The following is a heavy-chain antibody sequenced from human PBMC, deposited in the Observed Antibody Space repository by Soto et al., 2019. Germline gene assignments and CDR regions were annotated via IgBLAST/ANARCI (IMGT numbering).Heavy chain of an antibody. V-gene: IGHV1-18*01. J-gene: IGHJ4*02. CDR3: ARGTRGYCSGGSCPLFDY. CDR1: GYTFISYG. CDR2: ISTYNGKT. Sequence: ASVKVSCKASGYTFISYGIAWVRQAPGQGLEWMGWISTYNGKTNYAQKFQDRVTMTTDTSTSTAYMDVRSLRSDDTAVYYCARGTRGYCSGGSCPLFDYWGQGTLVTVSS. D-gene: IGHD2-15*01.